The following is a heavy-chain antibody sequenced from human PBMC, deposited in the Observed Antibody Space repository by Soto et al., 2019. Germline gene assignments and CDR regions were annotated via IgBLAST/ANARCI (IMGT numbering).Heavy chain of an antibody. J-gene: IGHJ4*02. CDR3: ARSVEVHFDF. D-gene: IGHD6-19*01. Sequence: EVQLVESGGGLVRPGGSLRLSCAASGFTFSIYSMNWVRQAPGKGLEWSSYITSDTNTKKYADSVKGRFTISRDNAKNLVYLQMNSLRDEDTAVYFCARSVEVHFDFWCQGTVVTVSS. CDR1: GFTFSIYS. V-gene: IGHV3-48*02. CDR2: ITSDTNTK.